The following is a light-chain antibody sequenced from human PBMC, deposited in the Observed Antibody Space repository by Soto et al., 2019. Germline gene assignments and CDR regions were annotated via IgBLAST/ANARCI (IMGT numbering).Light chain of an antibody. Sequence: QSALTQPASVSGSPGQSITISCTGTSSDIGSYDYVSWYQQYLGRVPKLLIHEVTNRPSGVSDRFAGSNSGNTASLTISGLQTEDEADYYCSSHAGSSAFYVFGTVTKLTVL. CDR1: SSDIGSYDY. CDR3: SSHAGSSAFYV. J-gene: IGLJ1*01. CDR2: EVT. V-gene: IGLV2-14*01.